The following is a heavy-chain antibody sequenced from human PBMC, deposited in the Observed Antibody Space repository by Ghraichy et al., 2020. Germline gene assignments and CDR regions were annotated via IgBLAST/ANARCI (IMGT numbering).Heavy chain of an antibody. CDR1: GFTFSSYS. Sequence: ETLSLTCAASGFTFSSYSMNWVRQAPGKGLEWVSSISSSSSYIYYADSVKGRFTISRDNAKNSLYLQMNSLRAEDTAVYYCARDEVLLWFGGNDYYYYMDVWGKGTTVTVSS. V-gene: IGHV3-21*01. J-gene: IGHJ6*03. CDR2: ISSSSSYI. CDR3: ARDEVLLWFGGNDYYYYMDV. D-gene: IGHD3-10*01.